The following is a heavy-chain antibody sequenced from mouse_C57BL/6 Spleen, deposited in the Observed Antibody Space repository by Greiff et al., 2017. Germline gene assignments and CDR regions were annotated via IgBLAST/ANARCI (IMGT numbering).Heavy chain of an antibody. J-gene: IGHJ2*01. V-gene: IGHV5-9-1*02. CDR1: GFTFSSYA. Sequence: DVMLVESGEGLVKPGGSLKLSCAASGFTFSSYAMSWVRQTPEKRLEWVAYISSGGDYIYYADTVKGRFTISRDNARNTLYLQMSSLKSEDTAMYYCTRDRGDPYFDAWGQGTTLTVSS. D-gene: IGHD3-1*01. CDR3: TRDRGDPYFDA. CDR2: ISSGGDYI.